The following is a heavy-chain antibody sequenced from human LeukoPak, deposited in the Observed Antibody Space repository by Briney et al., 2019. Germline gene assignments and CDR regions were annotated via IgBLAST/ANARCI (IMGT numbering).Heavy chain of an antibody. CDR1: GGSISSSSYY. J-gene: IGHJ4*02. CDR2: FYYSGST. D-gene: IGHD6-13*01. V-gene: IGHV4-39*01. CDR3: ARHVDRAAAATY. Sequence: SETLSLTCTVSGGSISSSSYYWGWIRQPPGKGLEWIGSFYYSGSTYYNPSLKSRVTISVDASQNQFSLKLISVTAADTAVYYCARHVDRAAAATYWGQGTLVTVSS.